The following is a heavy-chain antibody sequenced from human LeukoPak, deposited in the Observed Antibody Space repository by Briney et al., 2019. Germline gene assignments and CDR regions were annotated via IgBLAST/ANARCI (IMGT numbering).Heavy chain of an antibody. CDR2: IHVSDGST. J-gene: IGHJ4*02. D-gene: IGHD3-22*01. V-gene: IGHV3-23*01. CDR3: AKAVVISSGRYYFDY. Sequence: GGSLRLSCEASGFTFSRYAMSWVRQAPGKGLEWVSAIHVSDGSTFYAESVKGRFTISRDTSKNTLYLHTNGLRAEDTAIYYCAKAVVISSGRYYFDYWGQGALVAVSS. CDR1: GFTFSRYA.